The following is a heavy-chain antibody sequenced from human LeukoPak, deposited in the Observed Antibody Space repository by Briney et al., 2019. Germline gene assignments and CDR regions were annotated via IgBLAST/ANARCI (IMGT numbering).Heavy chain of an antibody. CDR2: ISSRGTSK. D-gene: IGHD4-17*01. J-gene: IGHJ4*02. V-gene: IGHV3-11*04. Sequence: GGSLRLSCAASGFTFSDYYMSWIRQAPGKGLEWVSYISSRGTSKYYADSVKGRFTISRDNSKNTLYLQMNSLRAEDTAVYYCAGSPSDYGDYYFDYWGQGTLVTVSS. CDR3: AGSPSDYGDYYFDY. CDR1: GFTFSDYY.